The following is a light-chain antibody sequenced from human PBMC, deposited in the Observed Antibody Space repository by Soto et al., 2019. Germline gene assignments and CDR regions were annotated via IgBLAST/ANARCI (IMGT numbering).Light chain of an antibody. V-gene: IGLV1-44*01. CDR2: SNN. CDR3: AAWDHSLNGVV. CDR1: SSNIGSNT. Sequence: QSVLTQPPSASGTPGQRVTISCSGSSSNIGSNTVNWYQHLPGTAPKLLIYSNNQRPSEVPDRFSGSKSGTSAPLAISGLQAEDEADYYCAAWDHSLNGVVFGGGTKLTVL. J-gene: IGLJ2*01.